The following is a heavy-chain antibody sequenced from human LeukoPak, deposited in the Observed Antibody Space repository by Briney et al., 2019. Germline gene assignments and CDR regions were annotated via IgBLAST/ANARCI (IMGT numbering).Heavy chain of an antibody. Sequence: QAGGSLRLSCAASGFTFSSYAMSWVRQAPGKGLEWVSAISGSGVSPYYADSVKGRFTISRDNSKNTLYLQMNSLRAEDTAVYYCAKDTPDRVRAAPDDYYFDYWGQGTLVTVSS. V-gene: IGHV3-23*01. D-gene: IGHD3-16*01. J-gene: IGHJ4*02. CDR1: GFTFSSYA. CDR3: AKDTPDRVRAAPDDYYFDY. CDR2: ISGSGVSP.